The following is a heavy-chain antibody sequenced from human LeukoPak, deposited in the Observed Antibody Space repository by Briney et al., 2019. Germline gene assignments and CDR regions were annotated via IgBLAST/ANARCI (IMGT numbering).Heavy chain of an antibody. CDR1: GFTFSSYW. D-gene: IGHD3-22*01. Sequence: GGSLRLSCAASGFTFSSYWMNWARQAPGKGLEWVSAISGSGGSTYYADSVKGRFTISRDNSKNTLYLQMNSLRAEDTAVYYCAKGPRYDSSGYYFDYWGQGTLVTVSS. CDR3: AKGPRYDSSGYYFDY. V-gene: IGHV3-23*01. J-gene: IGHJ4*02. CDR2: ISGSGGST.